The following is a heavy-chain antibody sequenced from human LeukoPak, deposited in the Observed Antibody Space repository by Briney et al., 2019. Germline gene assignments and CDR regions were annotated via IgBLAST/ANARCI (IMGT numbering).Heavy chain of an antibody. CDR3: AHDPSLHC. CDR1: GFIFSSYG. V-gene: IGHV3-30*02. Sequence: PGGSLRLSCAASGFIFSSYGMHWVRQAPGKGLEWVAFIRYDGTDKYYADSVKGRFTISRDNTENTLYLHMNSLRVEDTALYYCAHDPSLHCWGQGTLVTVSS. J-gene: IGHJ4*02. CDR2: IRYDGTDK.